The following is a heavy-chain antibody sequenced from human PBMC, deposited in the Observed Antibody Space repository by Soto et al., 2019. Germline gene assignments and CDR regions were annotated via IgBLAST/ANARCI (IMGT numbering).Heavy chain of an antibody. V-gene: IGHV1-2*04. J-gene: IGHJ6*02. CDR3: ARDPGRFIDYVWGSYRSDPTYGMDV. D-gene: IGHD3-16*02. Sequence: QVQLVQSGAEVKKPGASLKVSCKASGYTFTGYYMHWVRQAPGQGREGMGWINPNSGGTNYAQKFQGWVTMTRDTSIRTAYMELSRPGSDATAAYYSARDPGRFIDYVWGSYRSDPTYGMDVWGQGTTVTVSS. CDR2: INPNSGGT. CDR1: GYTFTGYY.